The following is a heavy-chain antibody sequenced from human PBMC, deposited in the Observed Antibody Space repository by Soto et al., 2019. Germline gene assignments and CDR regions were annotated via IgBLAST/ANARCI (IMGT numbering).Heavy chain of an antibody. V-gene: IGHV3-30*18. CDR1: GFNFDNYG. Sequence: QVQLVESGGGVVQPGGSLRLSCQASGFNFDNYGMHWVRQAPGKGLEWVAVITYDGSNKYYADSVKGRFTISRDNSKHTLSLHLNTLNPEDTAVYHCAKDRVGGTFYTPLGFWGQGTLVTVSS. CDR2: ITYDGSNK. CDR3: AKDRVGGTFYTPLGF. J-gene: IGHJ4*02. D-gene: IGHD1-7*01.